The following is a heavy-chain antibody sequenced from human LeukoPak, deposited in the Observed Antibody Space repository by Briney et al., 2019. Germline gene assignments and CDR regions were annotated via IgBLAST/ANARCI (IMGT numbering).Heavy chain of an antibody. V-gene: IGHV3-74*01. D-gene: IGHD4-23*01. CDR2: INSDGSST. CDR1: GFTFGSYW. J-gene: IGHJ5*02. CDR3: ARTSYGGNSPDWFDP. Sequence: GGSLRLSCAASGFTFGSYWMHWVRQAPGKGLVWVSRINSDGSSTSYADSVRGRFTISRDNAKNTLYLQMNSLRAEDTAVYYCARTSYGGNSPDWFDPWGQGTLVTVSS.